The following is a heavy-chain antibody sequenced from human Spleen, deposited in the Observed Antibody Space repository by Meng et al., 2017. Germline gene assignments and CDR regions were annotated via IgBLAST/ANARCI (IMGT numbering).Heavy chain of an antibody. CDR3: ARDEDISAAGKLFGDY. CDR1: GYTFPDYW. V-gene: IGHV1-2*06. D-gene: IGHD6-13*01. J-gene: IGHJ4*02. Sequence: VQAGHEWNTPRASVKVPFTAAGYTFPDYWLHWVRRAPGQGLEWMGRINPKSGDTHYAQRFQGRVTMTGDTSISTAYMELSGLRSDDTAMYYCARDEDISAAGKLFGDYWGQGTLVTVSS. CDR2: INPKSGDT.